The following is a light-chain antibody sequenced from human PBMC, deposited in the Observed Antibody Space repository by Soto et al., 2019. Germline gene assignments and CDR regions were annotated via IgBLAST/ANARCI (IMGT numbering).Light chain of an antibody. CDR3: QQYGSSTRK. J-gene: IGKJ1*01. CDR2: GAS. CDR1: QSVSSSY. Sequence: EIVLTQSPGTLSLSPGERATLSCRASQSVSSSYLAWYQQKPGQAPRLLIYGASSRATGIPDRFRGSGSGTDFTLTISRLETEDLAVDYCQQYGSSTRKFGQGTKVEIK. V-gene: IGKV3-20*01.